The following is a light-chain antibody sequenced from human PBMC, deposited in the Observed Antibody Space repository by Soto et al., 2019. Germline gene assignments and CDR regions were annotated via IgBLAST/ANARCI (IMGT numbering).Light chain of an antibody. CDR3: QQSWT. CDR2: GAS. V-gene: IGKV3-20*01. Sequence: EIVLTQSPGTLSLSPGERATLSCRASQSVSSSYLAWYQQKPGQAPRLLIYGASSRATGIPDRFSGSGSGTDFTLTISRLEPVDFAVYYCQQSWTFGQGPKGEIK. J-gene: IGKJ1*01. CDR1: QSVSSSY.